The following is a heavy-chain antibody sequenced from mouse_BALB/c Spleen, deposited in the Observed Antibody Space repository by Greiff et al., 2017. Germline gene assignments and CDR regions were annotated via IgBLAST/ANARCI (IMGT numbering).Heavy chain of an antibody. CDR2: IWGDGST. J-gene: IGHJ4*01. CDR3: ARGPYYGSSPYAMDY. D-gene: IGHD1-1*01. V-gene: IGHV2-6-7*01. Sequence: VQLQQSGPGLVAPSQSLSITCTVSGFSLTGYGVNWVRQPPGKGLEWLGMIWGDGSTDYNSALKSRLSISKDNSKSQVFLKMNSLQTDDTARYYCARGPYYGSSPYAMDYWGQGTSVTVSS. CDR1: GFSLTGYG.